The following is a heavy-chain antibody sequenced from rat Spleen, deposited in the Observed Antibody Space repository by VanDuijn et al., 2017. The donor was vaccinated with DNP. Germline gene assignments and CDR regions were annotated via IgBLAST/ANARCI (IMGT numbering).Heavy chain of an antibody. D-gene: IGHD1-5*01. V-gene: IGHV3-1*01. J-gene: IGHJ2*01. CDR3: ARWYNYFDY. CDR1: GYSITSHY. Sequence: EVQLRESGPGLVKPSQSLSLTCSVTGYSITSHYWGWIRKFPGNKMEYIGHISYSGTTNYNPSLKSRISITRDTSKNQFFLQLNSVTTEDTATYYCARWYNYFDYWGQGVMVTVSS. CDR2: ISYSGTT.